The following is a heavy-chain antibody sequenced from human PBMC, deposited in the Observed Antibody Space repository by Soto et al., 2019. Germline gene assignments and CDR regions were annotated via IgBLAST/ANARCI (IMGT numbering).Heavy chain of an antibody. CDR2: IYYSGST. CDR1: GGSISSYY. Sequence: SETLSLTCTVSGGSISSYYWSWIRQPPGKGLEWIGYIYYSGSTNYNPSLKSRVTISVDTSKNQFSLKLSSVTAADTAVYYCARGGVVPAPRGFAFDPWGQGTLVTVSS. CDR3: ARGGVVPAPRGFAFDP. D-gene: IGHD2-2*01. J-gene: IGHJ5*02. V-gene: IGHV4-59*01.